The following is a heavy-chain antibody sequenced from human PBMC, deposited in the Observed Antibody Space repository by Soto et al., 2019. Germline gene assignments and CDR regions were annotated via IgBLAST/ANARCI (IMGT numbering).Heavy chain of an antibody. V-gene: IGHV1-18*01. CDR3: SRRWSRGRGLDL. Sequence: QVQLVQSGAEVKKPGASVKVSCKASGYTLTSYGICWVRKAPGQGVEWMGWISGYNGNTNYAQNHQGRVTMTTDTSTSTVYMDLRSLRSVETDVNYWSRRWSRGRGLDLWGHGTLVTVSS. CDR2: ISGYNGNT. J-gene: IGHJ2*01. D-gene: IGHD6-19*01. CDR1: GYTLTSYG.